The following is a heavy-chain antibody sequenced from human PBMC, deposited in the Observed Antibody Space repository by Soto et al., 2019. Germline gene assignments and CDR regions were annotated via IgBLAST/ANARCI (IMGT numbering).Heavy chain of an antibody. CDR2: IGTAGDT. Sequence: EVQLVESGGGLVQPGGSLRLSCAASGFNFSSYDMHWVRQATGKGLEWVSVIGTAGDTYSPDSVKGRFTISRENAKNSLYLQMNSLRAEDTAVYYCARGQPPNYYDTSGYEYYFDYWGQGTLVTVSS. CDR1: GFNFSSYD. CDR3: ARGQPPNYYDTSGYEYYFDY. D-gene: IGHD3-22*01. V-gene: IGHV3-13*01. J-gene: IGHJ4*02.